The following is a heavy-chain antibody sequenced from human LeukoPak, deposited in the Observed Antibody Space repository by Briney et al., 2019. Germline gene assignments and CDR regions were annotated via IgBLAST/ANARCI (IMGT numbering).Heavy chain of an antibody. CDR2: ISYDGSNK. D-gene: IGHD6-19*01. Sequence: GGSLRLSCEASGFIFSSYGFHWVRQAPGKGLEWVAVISYDGSNKYYADSVKGRFTISRDNSKNTLYLQMNSLRAEDTAVYYCARGPIAVAAQTGVVDYWGQGTLVTVSS. J-gene: IGHJ4*02. V-gene: IGHV3-30*03. CDR3: ARGPIAVAAQTGVVDY. CDR1: GFIFSSYG.